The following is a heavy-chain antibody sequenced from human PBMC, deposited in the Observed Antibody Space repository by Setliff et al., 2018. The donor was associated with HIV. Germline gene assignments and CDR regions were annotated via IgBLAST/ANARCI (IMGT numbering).Heavy chain of an antibody. J-gene: IGHJ4*02. CDR3: AHVNNFRSVYFAS. CDR2: ISSNGDIT. CDR1: GFTFTAYN. V-gene: IGHV3-23*01. Sequence: LRLSCAASGFTFTAYNMXXVRQAPGKGLEWISAISSNGDITYYAASVQGRFTISRDNSNNHVVLMISNLDPVDTATYYCAHVNNFRSVYFASWGQGTLVTVSS. D-gene: IGHD1-1*01.